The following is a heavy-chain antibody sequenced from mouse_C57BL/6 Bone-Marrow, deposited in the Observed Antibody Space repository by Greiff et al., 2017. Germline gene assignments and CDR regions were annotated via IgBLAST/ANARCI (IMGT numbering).Heavy chain of an antibody. CDR3: ASGGSTMVPYYFDY. Sequence: VQLQQPGAELVRPGTSVKLSCKASGYTFTSYWMHWVKQRPGQGLEWIGVIDPSDSYTNYNQKFKGKATLTVDTSSSTAYMQLSSLTSEDSAVYYCASGGSTMVPYYFDYWGQGTTLTVSS. CDR1: GYTFTSYW. J-gene: IGHJ2*01. V-gene: IGHV1-59*01. CDR2: IDPSDSYT. D-gene: IGHD2-2*01.